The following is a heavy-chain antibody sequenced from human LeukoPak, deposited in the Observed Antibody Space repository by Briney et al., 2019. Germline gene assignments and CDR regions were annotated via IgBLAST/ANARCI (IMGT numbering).Heavy chain of an antibody. D-gene: IGHD1-26*01. CDR1: GGSFSGYY. CDR2: INHSGST. CDR3: ARGRSNYYGMDV. Sequence: SETLSLTCAIYGGSFSGYYWSWIRQPPGKGLEWIGEINHSGSTNYNPSLKSRVTMSVDTSKNLFSLKVSSVTAADTAVYYCARGRSNYYGMDVWGQGTTVTVSS. V-gene: IGHV4-34*01. J-gene: IGHJ6*02.